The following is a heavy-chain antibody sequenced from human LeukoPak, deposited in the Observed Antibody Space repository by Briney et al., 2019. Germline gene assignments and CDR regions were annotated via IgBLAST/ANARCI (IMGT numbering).Heavy chain of an antibody. CDR1: GGSISSGGYY. CDR3: ARAYDSSGYYGY. D-gene: IGHD3-22*01. V-gene: IGHV4-31*03. Sequence: PSQTLSLTCTVSGGSISSGGYYWSWIRQHPGKGLEWIGYIYYSGGTYYNPSLKSRVTISVDTSKNQFSLKLSSVTAADTAVYYCARAYDSSGYYGYWGQGTLVTVSS. CDR2: IYYSGGT. J-gene: IGHJ4*02.